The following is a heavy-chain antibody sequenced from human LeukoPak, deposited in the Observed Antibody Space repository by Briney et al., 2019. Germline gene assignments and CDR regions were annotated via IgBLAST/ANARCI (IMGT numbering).Heavy chain of an antibody. CDR2: ISSSGSTI. D-gene: IGHD3-3*01. Sequence: GGSLRLSCAASGFTFSSYEMNWVRQAPGKGLEWVSYISSSGSTIYYADSVNGRFTISRDNAKNSLYLQMNSLRAEDTAVYYCARSGTPLITIFGVVPPPTFDIWGQGTMVTVSS. CDR3: ARSGTPLITIFGVVPPPTFDI. J-gene: IGHJ3*02. V-gene: IGHV3-48*03. CDR1: GFTFSSYE.